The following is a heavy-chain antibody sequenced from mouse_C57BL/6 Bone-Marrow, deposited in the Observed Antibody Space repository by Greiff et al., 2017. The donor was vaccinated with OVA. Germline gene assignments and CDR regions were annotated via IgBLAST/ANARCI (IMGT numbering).Heavy chain of an antibody. D-gene: IGHD2-5*01. V-gene: IGHV1-55*01. J-gene: IGHJ2*01. CDR3: ARRPFYSNYDY. CDR1: GYTFTSYW. CDR2: IYPGSGST. Sequence: QVQLQQPGAELVKPGASVKMSCKASGYTFTSYWITWVKQRPGQGLEWIGDIYPGSGSTNYNEKFKSKATLTVDTSSSTAYMQRSSLTSEDSAVYYCARRPFYSNYDYWGQGTTLTVSS.